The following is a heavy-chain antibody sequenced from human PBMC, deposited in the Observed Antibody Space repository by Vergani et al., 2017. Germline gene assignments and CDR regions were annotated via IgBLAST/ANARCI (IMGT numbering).Heavy chain of an antibody. CDR2: ISFDGTNE. J-gene: IGHJ4*02. Sequence: VQVVETGGGLVQPGGSLRLSCVVSGFALNRHAMYWVRQAPGKGLEWVVGISFDGTNEYYPDLVKGRFTISRDIAKNTLYLQVRSLRLEDTGVYHCVRDRGLCAGGRCYTEAWDYWGQGTPVTVSS. CDR3: VRDRGLCAGGRCYTEAWDY. V-gene: IGHV3-30-3*01. D-gene: IGHD2-2*02. CDR1: GFALNRHA.